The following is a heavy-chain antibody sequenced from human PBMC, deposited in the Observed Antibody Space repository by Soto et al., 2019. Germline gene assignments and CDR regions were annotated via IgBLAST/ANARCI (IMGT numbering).Heavy chain of an antibody. CDR3: ARVYAYYDILTGSLYYYGMDV. CDR2: IYYSGST. CDR1: GGSISSYY. V-gene: IGHV4-59*01. D-gene: IGHD3-9*01. Sequence: PSETLSLTCTVSGGSISSYYWSWIRQPPGKGLEWIGYIYYSGSTNYNPSLKSRVTISVDTSKNQFSLKLSSVTAADTAVYYCARVYAYYDILTGSLYYYGMDVWGRGTTVTVSS. J-gene: IGHJ6*02.